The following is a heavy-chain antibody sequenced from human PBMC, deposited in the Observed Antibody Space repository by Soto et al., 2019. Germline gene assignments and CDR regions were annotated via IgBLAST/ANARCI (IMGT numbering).Heavy chain of an antibody. Sequence: SETLSLTCSVSGGSISSYYWSWIRQPPGKGLEWIGEINHSGSTNYNPSLKSRVTISVDTSKNQFSLKLSSVTAADTAVYYCARGDYHDTSGPFSDAFDVWGQGTMVTVSS. D-gene: IGHD3-22*01. V-gene: IGHV4-34*01. CDR1: GGSISSYY. CDR3: ARGDYHDTSGPFSDAFDV. J-gene: IGHJ3*01. CDR2: INHSGST.